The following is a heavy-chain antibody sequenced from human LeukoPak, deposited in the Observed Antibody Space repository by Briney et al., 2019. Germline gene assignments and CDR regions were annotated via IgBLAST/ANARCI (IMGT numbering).Heavy chain of an antibody. D-gene: IGHD6-19*01. J-gene: IGHJ5*02. Sequence: GGSLRLSCAASGFTLSNYEMIWVRQAPGKGLEWISYVSGGGDITDYADSVKGRFTISRDNAKNLLYLQMNSLRVDDTAFYYCARDRITVTGAYNWFDPWGQGTLVTVSS. V-gene: IGHV3-48*03. CDR3: ARDRITVTGAYNWFDP. CDR2: VSGGGDIT. CDR1: GFTLSNYE.